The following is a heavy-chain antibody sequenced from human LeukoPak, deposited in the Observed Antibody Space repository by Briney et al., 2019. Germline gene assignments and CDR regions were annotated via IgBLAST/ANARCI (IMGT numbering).Heavy chain of an antibody. CDR3: ARLYFDY. Sequence: SETLSLTCTVSGYSISSGYYWGWIRQPPGKGLEWIGSIYHSGSTYYNPSLKSRVTISVDTSKNQFSLKLSSVTAADTAVYYCARLYFDYWGQGTLVTVSS. CDR1: GYSISSGYY. J-gene: IGHJ4*02. CDR2: IYHSGST. V-gene: IGHV4-38-2*02.